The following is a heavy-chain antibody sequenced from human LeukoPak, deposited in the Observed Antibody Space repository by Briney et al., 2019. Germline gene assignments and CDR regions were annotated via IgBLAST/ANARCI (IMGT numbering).Heavy chain of an antibody. D-gene: IGHD6-13*01. J-gene: IGHJ4*02. CDR2: INHSGST. Sequence: SETLSLTCAVYGGSFSGYYWSWIRQPPGKGLEWIGEINHSGSTNYNPSLKSRVTISVDTSKNQFSLKLSSVTAADTAVYYCAAWGAAAANFDYWGQGTLVTVSS. CDR3: AAWGAAAANFDY. V-gene: IGHV4-34*01. CDR1: GGSFSGYY.